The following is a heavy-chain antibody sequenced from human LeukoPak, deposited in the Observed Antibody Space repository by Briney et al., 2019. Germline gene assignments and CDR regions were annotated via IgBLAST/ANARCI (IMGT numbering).Heavy chain of an antibody. D-gene: IGHD3-22*01. J-gene: IGHJ4*02. Sequence: PSETLSLTCTVSGGSISSYYWSWIRQPSGKGLEWIGYIYYSGSTNYNPSLKSRVTISVDTSKNQFSLKLSSVTAADTAVYYCARVVENYYDSSGYQGYYFDYWGQGTLVTVSS. CDR3: ARVVENYYDSSGYQGYYFDY. V-gene: IGHV4-59*01. CDR1: GGSISSYY. CDR2: IYYSGST.